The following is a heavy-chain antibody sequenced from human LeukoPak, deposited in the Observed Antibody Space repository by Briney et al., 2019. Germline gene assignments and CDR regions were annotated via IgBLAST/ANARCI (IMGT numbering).Heavy chain of an antibody. V-gene: IGHV3-9*01. CDR1: GFTFDDYA. D-gene: IGHD1-7*01. Sequence: SGGSLRLSCAASGFTFDDYAMHWVRQAPGKGLEWVSGISWNSGSIGYADSVKGRFTISRDNAKNSLYLQMNSLRAEDTALYYCAKDTGPYSWNYRYSGYFDYWGQGTLVTVSS. J-gene: IGHJ4*02. CDR2: ISWNSGSI. CDR3: AKDTGPYSWNYRYSGYFDY.